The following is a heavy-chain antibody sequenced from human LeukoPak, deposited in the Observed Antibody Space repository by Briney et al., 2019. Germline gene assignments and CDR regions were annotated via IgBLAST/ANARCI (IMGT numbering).Heavy chain of an antibody. D-gene: IGHD3-10*01. J-gene: IGHJ6*02. Sequence: GGSLRLSCAASGFTFSSYGMHWVRQAPGKGLEWVAVIWYDGSNKYYADSVKGRFTISRDNSKNTLYLQTNSLRAEDTAVYYCARDRGRTGYYYGIDVWGQGTTVTVSS. CDR1: GFTFSSYG. V-gene: IGHV3-33*01. CDR3: ARDRGRTGYYYGIDV. CDR2: IWYDGSNK.